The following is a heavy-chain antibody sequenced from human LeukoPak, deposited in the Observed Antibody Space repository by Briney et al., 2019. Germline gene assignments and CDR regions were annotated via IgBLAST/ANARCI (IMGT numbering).Heavy chain of an antibody. J-gene: IGHJ4*02. Sequence: GGSLRLSCAASGFTFSSYSMNWVRQAPGKGLEWVSYISSSSSTIYYADSVKGRFTISRDNAKNSLYLQMNSLRAEDTAVYYCAKSSGWSGFDYWGQGTLVTVSS. CDR1: GFTFSSYS. CDR2: ISSSSSTI. V-gene: IGHV3-48*01. D-gene: IGHD6-19*01. CDR3: AKSSGWSGFDY.